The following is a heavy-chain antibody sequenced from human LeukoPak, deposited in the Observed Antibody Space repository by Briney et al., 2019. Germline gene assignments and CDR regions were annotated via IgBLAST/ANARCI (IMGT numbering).Heavy chain of an antibody. D-gene: IGHD2-15*01. CDR1: GFTFSSYS. J-gene: IGHJ4*02. V-gene: IGHV3-21*01. CDR2: ISSSSSYI. Sequence: KAGGSLRLSCAASGFTFSSYSMNWVRQAPGKGLEWVSSISSSSSYIYYADSVKGRFTISRDNAKNSLYLQMNSLRAEDTAVYCCARRYCSGGSCHPPDYWGQGTLVTVSS. CDR3: ARRYCSGGSCHPPDY.